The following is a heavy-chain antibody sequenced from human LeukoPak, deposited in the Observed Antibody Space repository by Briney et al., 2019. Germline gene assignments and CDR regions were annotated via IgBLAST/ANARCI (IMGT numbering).Heavy chain of an antibody. J-gene: IGHJ4*02. Sequence: SETLSLTCTVSGTSLSAFHWTWFRQPAGQRLEWIGLIYFTGTATLNPSLRSRVAMSVDLAKNQLFLKLASMTAADTAMYYCARKDGDYWGQGTLVSVSS. CDR1: GTSLSAFH. CDR3: ARKDGDY. V-gene: IGHV4-4*07. CDR2: IYFTGTA.